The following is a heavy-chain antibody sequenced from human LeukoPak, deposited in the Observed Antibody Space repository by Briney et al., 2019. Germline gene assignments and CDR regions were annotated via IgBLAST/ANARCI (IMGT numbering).Heavy chain of an antibody. V-gene: IGHV1-2*06. D-gene: IGHD6-19*01. Sequence: ASVKVSCKASGYIFTDYYMHWVRQAPGQELGWMGRINPNSGGTNYAQKFQGRVTMTRDTSISTAYMELSRLTSDDTAVYYCARGREVAGTVGYWGHGTLVTVSS. J-gene: IGHJ4*01. CDR2: INPNSGGT. CDR3: ARGREVAGTVGY. CDR1: GYIFTDYY.